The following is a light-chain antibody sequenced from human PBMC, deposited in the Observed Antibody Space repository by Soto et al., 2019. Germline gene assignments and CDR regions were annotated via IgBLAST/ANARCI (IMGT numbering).Light chain of an antibody. J-gene: IGKJ2*01. V-gene: IGKV3-15*01. CDR3: QQYNNWPPYT. CDR2: GAS. Sequence: EIVMTQSPATLSVSPGERATLSCRASQSVSSNLAWYQKKPGQAPTLLIYGASTRATGIPARFSGSGSGTEFTLTISSLQSEDLAVYYCQQYNNWPPYTFGQGTKLEIK. CDR1: QSVSSN.